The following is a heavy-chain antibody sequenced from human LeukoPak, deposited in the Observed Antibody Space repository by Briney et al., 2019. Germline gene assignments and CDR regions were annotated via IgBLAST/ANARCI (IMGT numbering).Heavy chain of an antibody. D-gene: IGHD2-2*01. Sequence: GASLKISFKGSGSPFTNYWIGWVRQMPGKGLEYMGIIYPRDSDTRYSPSFEGQVTISADKSISTAYLQWSSLKASDTAMYFCARKFCSSTTCYVAFDMWGQGTMVTVSS. J-gene: IGHJ3*02. CDR3: ARKFCSSTTCYVAFDM. CDR1: GSPFTNYW. CDR2: IYPRDSDT. V-gene: IGHV5-51*01.